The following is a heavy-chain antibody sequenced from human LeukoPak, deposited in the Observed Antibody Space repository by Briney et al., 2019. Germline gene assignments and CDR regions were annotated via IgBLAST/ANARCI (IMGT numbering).Heavy chain of an antibody. J-gene: IGHJ4*02. CDR3: ATGGRKLLFAGDHV. Sequence: GGSLRLSCAASGFTVSSNYMSWVRQAPGKGLEWVSVIYSGGSTYYADSVKGRFTISRDNSKNTLYLQMNSLRAEDTAVYYCATGGRKLLFAGDHVWGQGTLVTVSS. CDR2: IYSGGST. CDR1: GFTVSSNY. D-gene: IGHD3-10*01. V-gene: IGHV3-53*01.